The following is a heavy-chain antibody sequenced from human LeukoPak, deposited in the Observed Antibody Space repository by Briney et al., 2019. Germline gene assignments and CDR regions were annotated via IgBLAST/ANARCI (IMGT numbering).Heavy chain of an antibody. CDR2: IIPIFGTA. V-gene: IGHV1-69*13. J-gene: IGHJ5*02. CDR3: ARAHTYDFWSGYFNWFDP. D-gene: IGHD3-3*01. Sequence: SVKVSCKASGGTFSSYAISWVRQAPGQGLEWMGGIIPIFGTANYAQKFQGRVTITADESTSTAYMELSSLRSEDTAVYYCARAHTYDFWSGYFNWFDPWGQGTLVTVSS. CDR1: GGTFSSYA.